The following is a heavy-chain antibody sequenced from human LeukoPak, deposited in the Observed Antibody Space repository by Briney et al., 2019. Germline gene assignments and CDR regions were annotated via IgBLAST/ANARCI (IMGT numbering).Heavy chain of an antibody. D-gene: IGHD5-24*01. Sequence: SETLSLTCAVYGGSFRGYYWSWIRQPPGKGLEWIGEIKHSGSTNYNPSLKSRVTISVDTSKNQFSLKLSSVTAADTAVYYCARTNRRRWLQSRDWFDPWGQGTLVTVSS. J-gene: IGHJ5*02. CDR3: ARTNRRRWLQSRDWFDP. V-gene: IGHV4-34*01. CDR1: GGSFRGYY. CDR2: IKHSGST.